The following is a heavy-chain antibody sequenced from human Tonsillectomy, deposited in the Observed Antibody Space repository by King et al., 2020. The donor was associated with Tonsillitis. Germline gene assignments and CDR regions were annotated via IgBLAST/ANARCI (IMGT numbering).Heavy chain of an antibody. Sequence: VQLVESGGGLVQPGGSLRLSCAASGVTFSSYSMNWVRQAPGEGGEWGSYISSTRRTIYYEDSVKGRFTISRDNAKNSLDLQMNSLRAEDTAVYYCARLRGYCSGGGCFLDYWGQGTLVTVSS. CDR2: ISSTRRTI. CDR1: GVTFSSYS. D-gene: IGHD2-15*01. J-gene: IGHJ4*02. CDR3: ARLRGYCSGGGCFLDY. V-gene: IGHV3-48*01.